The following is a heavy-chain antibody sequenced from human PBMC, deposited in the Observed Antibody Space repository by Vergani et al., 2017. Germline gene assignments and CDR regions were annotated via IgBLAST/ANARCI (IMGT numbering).Heavy chain of an antibody. Sequence: QVQLQESGPGLGKPSETLSLTCTVSGGSISSYYWSWIRQHPGKGLEWIGYIYYSGSTYYNPSLKSRVTISVDTSKNQFSLKLSTVTAADKAVYYCAITLYGSGSSNLDYWGQASLVTVSS. CDR1: GGSISSYY. CDR2: IYYSGST. J-gene: IGHJ4*02. V-gene: IGHV4-59*06. CDR3: AITLYGSGSSNLDY. D-gene: IGHD3-10*01.